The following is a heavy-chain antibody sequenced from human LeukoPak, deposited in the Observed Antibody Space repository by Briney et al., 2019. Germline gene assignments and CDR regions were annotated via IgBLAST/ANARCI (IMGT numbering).Heavy chain of an antibody. V-gene: IGHV4-59*08. CDR3: ARVDGSCSGGSCPSGNWFDP. D-gene: IGHD2-15*01. CDR2: IYYSGST. CDR1: GGSISSYY. J-gene: IGHJ5*02. Sequence: SETLSLTCTVSGGSISSYYWSWIRQPPGKGLEWIGYIYYSGSTNYNPSLKSRVIISVDTSKNQFSLKLNSVTAADTAVYYCARVDGSCSGGSCPSGNWFDPWGQGTLVTVSS.